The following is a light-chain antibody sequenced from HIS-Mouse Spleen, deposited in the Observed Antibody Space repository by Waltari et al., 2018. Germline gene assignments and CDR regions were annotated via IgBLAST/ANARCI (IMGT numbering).Light chain of an antibody. J-gene: IGLJ1*01. CDR3: NSRDSSGNHYV. CDR2: GKN. V-gene: IGLV3-19*01. Sequence: SSELTQDPAVSVALGQTVRITCQGDSLRSYYASWYQQKPGQAPGLVIYGKNNRPSGIPDRFSGSSSGNTASVTITGAQAEDEADYYCNSRDSSGNHYVFGTGTKVTVL. CDR1: SLRSYY.